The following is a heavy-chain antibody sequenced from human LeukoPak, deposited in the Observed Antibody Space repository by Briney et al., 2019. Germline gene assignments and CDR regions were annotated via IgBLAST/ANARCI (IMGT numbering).Heavy chain of an antibody. V-gene: IGHV4-4*07. Sequence: PSETLSLTCTVSGASITTYYRSWIRQPAGKGLEWIGRIYTSGSTNYNPSLKSRVTMSVDTSKNQFSLNLSSVTAADTAVYYCARGYDSSGYYNFDYWGQGTLVTVSS. CDR1: GASITTYY. CDR2: IYTSGST. CDR3: ARGYDSSGYYNFDY. J-gene: IGHJ4*02. D-gene: IGHD3-22*01.